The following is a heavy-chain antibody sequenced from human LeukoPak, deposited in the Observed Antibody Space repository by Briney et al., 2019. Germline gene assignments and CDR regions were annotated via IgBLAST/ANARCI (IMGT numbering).Heavy chain of an antibody. V-gene: IGHV3-15*01. CDR2: IKSKTDGGTT. J-gene: IGHJ4*02. CDR3: TTYRIYYYDSSGYYRKTDFDY. CDR1: GSTFSSYW. Sequence: GGSLRLSCAASGSTFSSYWMSWVRQAPGKGLEWVGRIKSKTDGGTTDYAAPVKGRFTISRDDSKNTLYLQMNSLKTEDTAVYYCTTYRIYYYDSSGYYRKTDFDYWGQGTLVTVSS. D-gene: IGHD3-22*01.